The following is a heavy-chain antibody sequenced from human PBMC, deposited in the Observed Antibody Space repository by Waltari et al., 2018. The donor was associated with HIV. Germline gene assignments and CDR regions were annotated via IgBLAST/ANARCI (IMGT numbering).Heavy chain of an antibody. D-gene: IGHD2-15*01. V-gene: IGHV5-51*01. CDR1: GYKFSSSW. CDR3: VRPEKYCSGSRCVPYSLDV. CDR2: IYPADSDT. J-gene: IGHJ6*02. Sequence: EVQLVQSGAEVKKPGESLKISCETSGYKFSSSWIGWVRQMPGKGLEWMGLIYPADSDTRYSPSFQGQVTISVDKSISAAYLQWSRLKASDTATYYCVRPEKYCSGSRCVPYSLDVWGQGTTVTVSS.